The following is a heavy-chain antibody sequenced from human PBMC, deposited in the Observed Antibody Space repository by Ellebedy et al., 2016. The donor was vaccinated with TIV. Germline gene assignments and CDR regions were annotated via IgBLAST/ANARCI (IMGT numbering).Heavy chain of an antibody. D-gene: IGHD1-26*01. J-gene: IGHJ6*02. CDR3: ARVGSAAYGMDV. CDR2: ISYDGSNK. Sequence: GGSLRLXXAASGFTFSSYAMHWVRQAPGKGLEWVAVISYDGSNKYYADSVKGRFTISRDNSKNTLYLQMNSLRAEDTAVYYCARVGSAAYGMDVWGQGTTVTVSS. CDR1: GFTFSSYA. V-gene: IGHV3-30-3*01.